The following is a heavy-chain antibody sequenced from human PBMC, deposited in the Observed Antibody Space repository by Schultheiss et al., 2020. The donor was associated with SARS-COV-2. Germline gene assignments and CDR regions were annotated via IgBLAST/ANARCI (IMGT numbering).Heavy chain of an antibody. CDR3: ARSRAARTNYYYYGMDV. CDR2: MNPNSGGT. V-gene: IGHV1-8*01. D-gene: IGHD6-6*01. CDR1: GYTFTSYE. Sequence: ASVKVSCKASGYTFTSYEINWVRQATGQGLEWMGWMNPNSGGTGYAQKFQGRVTMTRDTSISTAYMELSRLRSEDTAVYYCARSRAARTNYYYYGMDVWGQGTTVTVSS. J-gene: IGHJ6*02.